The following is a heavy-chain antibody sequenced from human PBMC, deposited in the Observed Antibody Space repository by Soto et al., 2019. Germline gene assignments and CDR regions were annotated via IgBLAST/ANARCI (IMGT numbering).Heavy chain of an antibody. Sequence: GGSLRLSXAASGFTFSSYAMSWVRQAPGKGLEWVSAISGSGGSTYYADSVKGRFTISRDNSKNTLYLQMNSLRAEDTAVYYCAKDHLAAAGPDWFDPWGQGTLVTVSS. CDR2: ISGSGGST. J-gene: IGHJ5*02. V-gene: IGHV3-23*01. CDR1: GFTFSSYA. D-gene: IGHD6-13*01. CDR3: AKDHLAAAGPDWFDP.